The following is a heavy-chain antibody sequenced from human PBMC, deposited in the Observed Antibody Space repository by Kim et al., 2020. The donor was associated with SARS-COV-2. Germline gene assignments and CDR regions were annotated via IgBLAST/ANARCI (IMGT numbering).Heavy chain of an antibody. Sequence: ASVKVSCKASGYTFTGYYMHWVRQAPGQGLEWMGRINPNSGGTNYAQTFQGRVTMTRDTSISTAYMELSRLRSDDTAVYYCARESIAARPKTNNWFVPWGQGTRVTVSS. CDR2: INPNSGGT. V-gene: IGHV1-2*06. J-gene: IGHJ5*02. CDR3: ARESIAARPKTNNWFVP. D-gene: IGHD6-6*01. CDR1: GYTFTGYY.